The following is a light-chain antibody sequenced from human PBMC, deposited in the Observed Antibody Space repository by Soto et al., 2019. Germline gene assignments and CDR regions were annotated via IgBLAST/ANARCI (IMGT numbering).Light chain of an antibody. V-gene: IGLV2-14*01. J-gene: IGLJ1*01. CDR2: DVS. CDR3: SSYTSSSTLV. CDR1: SSDVGGYNY. Sequence: QSALTQPASVSGSPGQSITISCTGTSSDVGGYNYVSWYQQHPGKAPKLMIYDVSNRPSGVSNRFSGSKSGNPASLTISGLQAEDVADYYCSSYTSSSTLVFGTGTKLTVL.